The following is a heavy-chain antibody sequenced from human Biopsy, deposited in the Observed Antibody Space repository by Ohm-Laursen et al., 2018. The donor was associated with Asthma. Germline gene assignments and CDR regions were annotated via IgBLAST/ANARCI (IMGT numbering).Heavy chain of an antibody. V-gene: IGHV4-61*01. CDR1: GGSVSSDKYY. Sequence: SDTLSLTCSVSGGSVSSDKYYWSWIRQPPGKGLEWTAYIFYSGATNYNPALKSRVAHSIDTSKSQFSLRLNSLSTADTAVYYCARGDSSGWPHYYFDYWGQGTLVTVFS. CDR3: ARGDSSGWPHYYFDY. J-gene: IGHJ4*02. CDR2: IFYSGAT. D-gene: IGHD6-19*01.